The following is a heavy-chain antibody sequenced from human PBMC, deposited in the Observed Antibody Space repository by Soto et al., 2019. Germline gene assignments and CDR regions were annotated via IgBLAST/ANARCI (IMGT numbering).Heavy chain of an antibody. Sequence: QVQLVQSGAEVKKPGSSVKVSCKASGGTFSTSTFTWVRQAPGQGLEWMGRTIPLLNVADYAQDFQGRVTITADKSPSTAYRELTSLTSTDTAVYYCVRDSPIGSTYSGYDAIDSWGQGTLVTVSS. D-gene: IGHD5-12*01. J-gene: IGHJ4*02. CDR3: VRDSPIGSTYSGYDAIDS. CDR2: TIPLLNVA. CDR1: GGTFSTST. V-gene: IGHV1-69*08.